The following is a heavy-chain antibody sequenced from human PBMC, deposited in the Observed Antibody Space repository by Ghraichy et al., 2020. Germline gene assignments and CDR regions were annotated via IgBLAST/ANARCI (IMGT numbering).Heavy chain of an antibody. CDR1: GFTFSTYA. Sequence: GESLNISCAASGFTFSTYAMTWVRQAPGKGLEWVSGISDSGGSTYYADSVKGRFTISRDNSKNTLYLQMNSLRAEDTAVYYCAKDDDTGGAFDIWGQGTMVTVSS. CDR2: ISDSGGST. D-gene: IGHD1-14*01. CDR3: AKDDDTGGAFDI. J-gene: IGHJ3*02. V-gene: IGHV3-23*01.